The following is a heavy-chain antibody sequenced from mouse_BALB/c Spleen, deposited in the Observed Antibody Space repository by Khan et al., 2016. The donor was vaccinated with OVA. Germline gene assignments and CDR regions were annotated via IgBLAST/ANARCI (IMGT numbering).Heavy chain of an antibody. CDR1: GFTFSNYW. J-gene: IGHJ2*01. CDR3: WIVL. D-gene: IGHD2-12*01. CDR2: IRLKSDDYVT. Sequence: EVQLQESGGGLVQPGGSMKLSCAASGFTFSNYWMNWVRQSPEKGLEWVAEIRLKSDDYVTHYAESVKGRFTISRDDSKSSVYLQMNNLRDDDTGIYCCWIVLWGQGTTLTVSS. V-gene: IGHV6-6*02.